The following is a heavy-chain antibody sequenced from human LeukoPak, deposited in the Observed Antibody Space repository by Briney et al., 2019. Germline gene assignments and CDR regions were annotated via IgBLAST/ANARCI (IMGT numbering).Heavy chain of an antibody. CDR3: ARAPQSCSGGSCPPIYYYYYGMDV. J-gene: IGHJ6*02. V-gene: IGHV4-59*01. Sequence: SETLSLTCTVSGGSISSYYWSWIRQPPGKGLEWIGYIYYSGSTNYNPSLKSRVTISVDTSKNQFSLKLSSVTAADTAVYYCARAPQSCSGGSCPPIYYYYYGMDVWGQGTTVTVSS. CDR1: GGSISSYY. CDR2: IYYSGST. D-gene: IGHD2-15*01.